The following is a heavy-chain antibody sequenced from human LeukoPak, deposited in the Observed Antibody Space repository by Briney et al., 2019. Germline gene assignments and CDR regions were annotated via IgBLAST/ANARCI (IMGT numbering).Heavy chain of an antibody. D-gene: IGHD3-10*01. J-gene: IGHJ4*02. CDR2: INPNSGGT. CDR3: ARVGSVWFGESYLDY. Sequence: ASVKVSCKASGYTFIYYYMHWVRQAPGQGLEWMGWINPNSGGTNYAQKFQGRVTTTRDTSTSTVFMELSSLRSEDTAVYYCARVGSVWFGESYLDYWGQGTLVTVSS. V-gene: IGHV1-2*02. CDR1: GYTFIYYY.